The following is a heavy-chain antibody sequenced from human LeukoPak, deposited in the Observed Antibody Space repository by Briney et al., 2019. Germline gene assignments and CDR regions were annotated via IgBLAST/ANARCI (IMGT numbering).Heavy chain of an antibody. J-gene: IGHJ1*01. CDR2: INPNSGGT. D-gene: IGHD3-22*01. CDR1: GYTFTSYY. Sequence: ASVKVSCKASGYTFTSYYLHWVRQAPGQGLEWMGWINPNSGGTNYAQKFQGRVTMTRGTSISTVYMELSRLRSDDTAEYYCARALYYDSSGYYSSSYYYFQHWGQGTLVTVSS. V-gene: IGHV1-2*02. CDR3: ARALYYDSSGYYSSSYYYFQH.